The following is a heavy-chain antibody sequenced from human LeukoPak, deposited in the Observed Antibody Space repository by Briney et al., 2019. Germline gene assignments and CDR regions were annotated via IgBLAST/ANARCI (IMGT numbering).Heavy chain of an antibody. D-gene: IGHD6-13*01. Sequence: PGGSLRLSCAASGFTFSSYSMNWVRQAPGKGLEWVSSISSSSSYIYYADSVKGRFTISRDNAKNSLYLQMNSLRAGDTAVYYCARAPLMGSSWYGGDYWGQGTLVTVSS. V-gene: IGHV3-21*01. CDR2: ISSSSSYI. J-gene: IGHJ4*02. CDR3: ARAPLMGSSWYGGDY. CDR1: GFTFSSYS.